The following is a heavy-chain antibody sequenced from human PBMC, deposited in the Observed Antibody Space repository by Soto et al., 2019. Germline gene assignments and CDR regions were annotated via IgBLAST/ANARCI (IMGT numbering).Heavy chain of an antibody. CDR1: GFTFRSYV. Sequence: QVQLVESGGGVVQPGTSRRLSCVGSGFTFRSYVIHWVRQAPGKGLEWVALTSYDGSNKDYGDSVKGRFTISRNNARNTEDLQMDSLRREDTALYYCARWGTTGGLDVWGQGTLVSVSS. CDR3: ARWGTTGGLDV. J-gene: IGHJ1*01. V-gene: IGHV3-33*05. D-gene: IGHD3-16*01. CDR2: TSYDGSNK.